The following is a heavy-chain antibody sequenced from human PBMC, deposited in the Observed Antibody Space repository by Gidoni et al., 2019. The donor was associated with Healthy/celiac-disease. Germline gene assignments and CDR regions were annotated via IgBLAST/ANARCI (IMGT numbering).Heavy chain of an antibody. CDR3: ASRIATLSRSDEY. CDR1: GLPFSRHW. Sequence: VQLVESGGGLVPPAVSRQPSCGAYGLPFSRHWMHWVRQAPGKGLEWVANIKHDGSDKKYADSMRDRFTISRDNAKNSLYLQMNSLRAEDSAGYYCASRIATLSRSDEYWGRGTLVTGSS. J-gene: IGHJ4*02. D-gene: IGHD1-26*01. CDR2: IKHDGSDK. V-gene: IGHV3-7*01.